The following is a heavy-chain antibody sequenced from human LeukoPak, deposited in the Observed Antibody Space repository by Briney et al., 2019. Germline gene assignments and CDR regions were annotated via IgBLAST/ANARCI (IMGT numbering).Heavy chain of an antibody. Sequence: ASVKVSCKAFGYTFTSNYMHWVRQAPGQGPEWMGVISPSGGSTTYAQKFQGRVTLTRDMSTSTDYLELSSLRSEDTAVYYCATLPHPSGDHPGDYWGQGTLVTVSS. D-gene: IGHD3-10*01. CDR3: ATLPHPSGDHPGDY. CDR1: GYTFTSNY. J-gene: IGHJ4*02. V-gene: IGHV1-46*01. CDR2: ISPSGGST.